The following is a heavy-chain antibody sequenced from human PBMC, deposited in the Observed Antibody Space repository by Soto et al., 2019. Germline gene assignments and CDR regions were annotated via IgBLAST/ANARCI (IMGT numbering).Heavy chain of an antibody. D-gene: IGHD6-19*01. V-gene: IGHV1-18*01. CDR2: ISAYNGNT. Sequence: QVQLVQSGAEVKKPGASVKVSCKASGYTFTSYGISWVRQAPGQGLEWMGWISAYNGNTNYAQKLQGRVTMTTDTSPSTAHRELRSLRSDDTAVYYCAREHNAVAGPFDWFDPWGQGTLVTVSS. CDR3: AREHNAVAGPFDWFDP. J-gene: IGHJ5*02. CDR1: GYTFTSYG.